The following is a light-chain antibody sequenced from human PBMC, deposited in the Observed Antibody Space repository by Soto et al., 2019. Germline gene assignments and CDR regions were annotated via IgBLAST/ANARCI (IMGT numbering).Light chain of an antibody. CDR1: QSVSSY. CDR3: QQRSNWPLT. Sequence: EILLTQSPATLSLSPGERATLSCRASQSVSSYFAWYQQKPGQAPRLLIYDASNRATGIPARFSGSGSGTDSTLTISSLEPEDFAVYYCQQRSNWPLTFGQGTKVDIK. CDR2: DAS. J-gene: IGKJ1*01. V-gene: IGKV3-11*01.